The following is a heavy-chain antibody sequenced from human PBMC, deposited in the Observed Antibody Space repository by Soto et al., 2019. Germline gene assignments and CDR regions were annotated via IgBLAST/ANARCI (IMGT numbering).Heavy chain of an antibody. CDR3: ARHSTHYDFCSGYYYGMDV. CDR2: IYYSGST. D-gene: IGHD3-3*01. CDR1: GGSISSGDYY. J-gene: IGHJ6*02. Sequence: SETLSLTCTVSGGSISSGDYYWSWIRQPPGKGLEWIGYIYYSGSTYYNPSLKSRVTISVDTSKNQFSLKLSSVTAADTAVYYCARHSTHYDFCSGYYYGMDVWGQGTKVTVSS. V-gene: IGHV4-30-4*01.